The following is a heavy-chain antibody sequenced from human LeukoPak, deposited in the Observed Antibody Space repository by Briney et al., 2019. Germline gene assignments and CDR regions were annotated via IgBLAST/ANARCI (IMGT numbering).Heavy chain of an antibody. CDR2: IYSGGST. V-gene: IGHV3-53*01. Sequence: SGGSLRLSCAVYGFTVSTNFMSWVRQAPGERLEWVSVIYSGGSTYYADSVKGRFTISRDNSKNSLDHQMNSLRAEDTAVYYCARTRVDTTTSDYFDYWGQGTLVTVSS. CDR3: ARTRVDTTTSDYFDY. J-gene: IGHJ4*02. D-gene: IGHD4-17*01. CDR1: GFTVSTNF.